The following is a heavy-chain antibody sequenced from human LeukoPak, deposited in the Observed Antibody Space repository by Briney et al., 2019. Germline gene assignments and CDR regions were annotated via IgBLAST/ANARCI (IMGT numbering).Heavy chain of an antibody. J-gene: IGHJ4*02. D-gene: IGHD6-19*01. CDR2: IYSGGST. V-gene: IGHV3-66*01. CDR1: GFTVSSNY. CDR3: ARERGEYSSGTFDY. Sequence: GGSLRLSCAASGFTVSSNYMSWVRQAPGKGLEWVSVIYSGGSTYYADSVKGRFTISRDNSKNTLYLQMNSLRAEDTAVYYCARERGEYSSGTFDYWGQGTLVTVSS.